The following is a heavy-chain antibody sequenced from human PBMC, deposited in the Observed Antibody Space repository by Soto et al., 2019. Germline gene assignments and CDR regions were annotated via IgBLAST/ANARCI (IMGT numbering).Heavy chain of an antibody. J-gene: IGHJ6*02. CDR1: GFTFNDYS. CDR3: VRAGHVFDVHYYGMDL. CDR2: ISSSGTYI. V-gene: IGHV3-21*01. D-gene: IGHD3-10*01. Sequence: PGGSLRLSCEASGFTFNDYSMDWVRQAPEKGLEWVSSISSSGTYIYYTDSVKGRFAISRDNANNVMHLQMDTLRAEDTAVYYCVRAGHVFDVHYYGMDLWGQGTTVTVYS.